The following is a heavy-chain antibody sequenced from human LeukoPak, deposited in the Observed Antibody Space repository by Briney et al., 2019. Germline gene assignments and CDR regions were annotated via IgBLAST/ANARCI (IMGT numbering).Heavy chain of an antibody. CDR1: GGTFSSHA. V-gene: IGHV1-69*04. J-gene: IGHJ5*02. CDR3: ARDGPTTVVTNWFDP. CDR2: IIPILGIA. Sequence: GASVKVSCKASGGTFSSHAISWVRQAPGQGLEWMGRIIPILGIANYAQKFQGRVTITADKSTSTAYMELSSLRSEDTAVYYCARDGPTTVVTNWFDPWGQGTLVTVSS. D-gene: IGHD4-23*01.